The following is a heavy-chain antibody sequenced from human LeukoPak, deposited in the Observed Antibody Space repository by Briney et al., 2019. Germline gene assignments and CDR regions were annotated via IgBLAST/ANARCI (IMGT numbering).Heavy chain of an antibody. V-gene: IGHV1-2*02. CDR1: GYTFTGYY. D-gene: IGHD3-9*01. CDR3: ARVSDILTGYYQDY. CDR2: INPNSGGT. J-gene: IGHJ4*02. Sequence: ASVKVSCKASGYTFTGYYMHWVRQAPGQGLEWMGWINPNSGGTNYAQKFQGRVTMTRDTSISTAYMELSRLRSDDTAVYYCARVSDILTGYYQDYWGQGTLVTVSS.